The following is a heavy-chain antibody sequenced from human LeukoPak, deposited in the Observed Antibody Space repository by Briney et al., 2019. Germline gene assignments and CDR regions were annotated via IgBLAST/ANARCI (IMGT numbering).Heavy chain of an antibody. CDR1: GFTFDDYG. J-gene: IGHJ4*02. Sequence: GGSLRLSCAASGFTFDDYGMSWVRQAPGKGLEWVAGINSNGGSTGYADSVKGRFTIYRDNAKNSLYLQMNSLRAEDTALYYCARVIGGPSDYWGPGTLVTVSS. V-gene: IGHV3-20*04. CDR3: ARVIGGPSDY. D-gene: IGHD2-15*01. CDR2: INSNGGST.